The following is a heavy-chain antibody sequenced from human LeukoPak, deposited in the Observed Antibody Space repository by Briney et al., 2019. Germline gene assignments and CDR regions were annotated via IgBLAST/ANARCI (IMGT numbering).Heavy chain of an antibody. CDR1: GYTFTGYY. V-gene: IGHV1-2*06. Sequence: ASVKVSCKASGYTFTGYYMHWVRQAPGQGLEWMGRINPNSGGTNYAQKFQGGVTMTRDTSISTAYMELSGLRSDDTAVYYCARAKSIAEHNWFDPWGQGTLVTVSS. D-gene: IGHD6-6*01. J-gene: IGHJ5*02. CDR2: INPNSGGT. CDR3: ARAKSIAEHNWFDP.